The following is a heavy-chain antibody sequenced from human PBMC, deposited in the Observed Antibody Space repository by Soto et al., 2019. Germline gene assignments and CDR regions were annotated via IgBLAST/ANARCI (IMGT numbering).Heavy chain of an antibody. D-gene: IGHD2-21*02. J-gene: IGHJ4*02. V-gene: IGHV3-23*01. CDR3: AIDISSCGSVTSRVSFDY. CDR1: GFTFSSYA. Sequence: EVQLLESGGGLVQPGGSLRLSCAASGFTFSSYAMSWVRQAPGKGLEWVSAISGSGGTTYHADSVKGRFTISRDNSKNTLYLQMNSVRAEHTAVYYCAIDISSCGSVTSRVSFDYWAQGTLVTVSS. CDR2: ISGSGGTT.